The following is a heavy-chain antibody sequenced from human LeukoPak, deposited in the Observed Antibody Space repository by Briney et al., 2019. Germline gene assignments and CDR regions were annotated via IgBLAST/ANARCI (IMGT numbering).Heavy chain of an antibody. D-gene: IGHD4-23*01. J-gene: IGHJ4*02. V-gene: IGHV1-69*05. CDR3: ARGGHGGNSWYFDY. CDR1: GGTFSSYA. Sequence: SVKVSCKASGGTFSSYAISWVRQAPAQGLEWMGGIIPIFGTANYAQKFQGRVTITTDESTSTAYMELSSLRSEDTAVYYCARGGHGGNSWYFDYWGQGTLVTVSS. CDR2: IIPIFGTA.